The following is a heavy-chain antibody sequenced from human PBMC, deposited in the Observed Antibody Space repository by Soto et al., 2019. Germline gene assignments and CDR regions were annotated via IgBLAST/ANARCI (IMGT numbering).Heavy chain of an antibody. Sequence: SETLSLTCAVYGGSCSGYYWSWIRQPPGKGLEWIGEINHSGSTNYNPSLKSRVTISVDTSKNQFSLKLSSVTAADTAVYYCARPSGYCSGGSCYDYWGQGTLVTVSS. J-gene: IGHJ4*02. CDR2: INHSGST. CDR1: GGSCSGYY. D-gene: IGHD2-15*01. CDR3: ARPSGYCSGGSCYDY. V-gene: IGHV4-34*01.